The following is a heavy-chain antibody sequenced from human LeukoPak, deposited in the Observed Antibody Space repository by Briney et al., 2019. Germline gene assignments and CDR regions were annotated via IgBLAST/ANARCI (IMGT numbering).Heavy chain of an antibody. Sequence: GGSLRLSCAASGFTVSSNYMSWVRQAPGKGLEWVSVIYSDSGGSIYYADSVKGRFIISRDNSRNTLYLQMNSLRAEDTAAYYCAKRPHYYASGSYLDYWGQGTLVTVSS. CDR1: GFTVSSNY. CDR2: IYSDSGGSI. V-gene: IGHV3-53*01. J-gene: IGHJ4*02. D-gene: IGHD3-10*01. CDR3: AKRPHYYASGSYLDY.